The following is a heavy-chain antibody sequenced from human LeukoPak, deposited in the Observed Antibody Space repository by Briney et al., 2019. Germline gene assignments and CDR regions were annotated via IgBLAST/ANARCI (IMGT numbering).Heavy chain of an antibody. J-gene: IGHJ4*02. CDR1: GFTFSSFG. Sequence: GGSLRLSCAASGFTFSSFGMHWVRQAPGKGLVWVSRINRDGTITTYADSVKGRFTISRDNAKNTLYLQMNSLRVEDTAVYYCARESSSSLDYWGQGTLVTVSS. CDR3: ARESSSSLDY. V-gene: IGHV3-74*01. CDR2: INRDGTIT. D-gene: IGHD6-13*01.